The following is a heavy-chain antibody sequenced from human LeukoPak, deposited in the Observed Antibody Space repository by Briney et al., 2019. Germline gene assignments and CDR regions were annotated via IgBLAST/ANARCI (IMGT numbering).Heavy chain of an antibody. CDR1: GGSTSSYY. Sequence: PSETLTLTCTVCGGSTSSYYWSWIRQPAGKGLEWIGRIYTSGSTNYNPSLKSRVTMSVDTSKNQFSLKLSPVTAADTAVYYCARDAVTGDFDYWGQGTLVTVSS. V-gene: IGHV4-4*07. J-gene: IGHJ4*02. D-gene: IGHD1-14*01. CDR3: ARDAVTGDFDY. CDR2: IYTSGST.